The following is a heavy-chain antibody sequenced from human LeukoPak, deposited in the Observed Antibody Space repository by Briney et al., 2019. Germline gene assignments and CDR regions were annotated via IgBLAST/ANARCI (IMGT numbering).Heavy chain of an antibody. D-gene: IGHD5-18*01. CDR2: IYHSGST. V-gene: IGHV4-30-2*01. CDR1: GGSISSGGYS. CDR3: AKPTAMVTGYNRFDP. Sequence: SETLSLTCAVSGGSISSGGYSWSWIRQPPGKGLEWIGYIYHSGSTYYNPSLKSRVTISVDRSKNQFSLKLSSVTAADTAVYYCAKPTAMVTGYNRFDPWGQGTLVTVSS. J-gene: IGHJ5*02.